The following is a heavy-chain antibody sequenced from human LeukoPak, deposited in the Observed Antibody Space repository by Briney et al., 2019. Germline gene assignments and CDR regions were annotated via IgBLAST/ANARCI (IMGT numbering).Heavy chain of an antibody. J-gene: IGHJ4*02. CDR1: GFTFSSYS. CDR2: ISSSSYI. Sequence: GSLRLSCAASGFTFSSYSMNWVRQAPGKGLEWVSSISSSSYIYYADSVKGRFTISRDNAKNSLYLQMNSLRAKDTAVYYCARVYSGSFRTLYYFDYWGQGTLVTVSS. D-gene: IGHD1-26*01. CDR3: ARVYSGSFRTLYYFDY. V-gene: IGHV3-21*01.